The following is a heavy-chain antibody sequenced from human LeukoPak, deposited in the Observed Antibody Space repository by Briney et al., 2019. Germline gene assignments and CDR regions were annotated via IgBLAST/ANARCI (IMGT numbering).Heavy chain of an antibody. V-gene: IGHV3-48*02. CDR2: ISSTGTI. CDR3: ARDMVYARVGFFDY. CDR1: GFTFSTYS. D-gene: IGHD2-8*01. J-gene: IGHJ4*02. Sequence: GGFLRLSCAASGFTFSTYSMNWVRQAPGKGLEGVSYISSTGTIYYADSVKGRLTISRDNAKNSLYLQMNSLRDEDTAVYYCARDMVYARVGFFDYWGQGTLVTVSS.